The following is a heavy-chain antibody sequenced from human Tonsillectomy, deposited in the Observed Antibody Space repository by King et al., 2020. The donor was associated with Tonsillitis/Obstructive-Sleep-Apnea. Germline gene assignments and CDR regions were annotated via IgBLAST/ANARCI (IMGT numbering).Heavy chain of an antibody. J-gene: IGHJ4*02. CDR3: ARDPLGDGYNPTNY. CDR1: GFTFSSYS. CDR2: ISSSSSYI. Sequence: VQLVESGGGLVKPGGSLRLSCAASGFTFSSYSMNWVRRAPGKGLEWVSSISSSSSYIYYADSVKGRFTISRDNAKNSLYLQMNSLRAEDTAVYYCARDPLGDGYNPTNYWGQGTLVTVSS. D-gene: IGHD5-24*01. V-gene: IGHV3-21*01.